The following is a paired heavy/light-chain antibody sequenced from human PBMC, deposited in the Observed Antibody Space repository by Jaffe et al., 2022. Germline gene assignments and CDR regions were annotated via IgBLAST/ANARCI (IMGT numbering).Heavy chain of an antibody. V-gene: IGHV3-74*01. CDR3: ARDRGTYGAAYLDY. D-gene: IGHD1-26*01. CDR2: INSDGIST. CDR1: GFTFSNSW. Sequence: EVQLVESGGGLVQPGGSLRLSCAASGFTFSNSWMHWVRQPPGKGLVWVSRINSDGISTSYADSVKGRFTIYRDNARNTLYLQMNSLRVEDTAVYFCARDRGTYGAAYLDYWSQGTLVTVSS. J-gene: IGHJ4*02.
Light chain of an antibody. CDR2: EVS. CDR3: SSYTSSNTLV. V-gene: IGLV2-18*02. CDR1: GSDVGSYNR. Sequence: QSALTQPPSVSGSPGQSVTISCTGTGSDVGSYNRVSWYQQPPATAPKLMIYEVSNRPSGVPNRFSGSKSGNTASLSISGLQAEDEADYYCSSYTSSNTLVFGGGTKLTVL. J-gene: IGLJ2*01.